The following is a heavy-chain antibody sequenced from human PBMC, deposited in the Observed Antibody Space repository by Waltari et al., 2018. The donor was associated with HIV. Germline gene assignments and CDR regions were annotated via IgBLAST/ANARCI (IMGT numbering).Heavy chain of an antibody. CDR3: ARVYSSTTGRALDY. CDR1: GFIFSKYW. D-gene: IGHD2-2*01. V-gene: IGHV3-7*01. Sequence: EVQLVESGGGLVQPGGSLRLSCVGSGFIFSKYWMTWVRQAPRKGLEWVSNIKQDGREENYVDSVAGRFSISRDNANNSLYLQLNSLRDEDTAVYYCARVYSSTTGRALDYWGQGALVTVSS. CDR2: IKQDGREE. J-gene: IGHJ4*02.